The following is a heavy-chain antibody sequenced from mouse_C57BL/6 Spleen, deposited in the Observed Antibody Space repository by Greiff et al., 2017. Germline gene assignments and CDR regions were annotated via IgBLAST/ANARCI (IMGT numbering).Heavy chain of an antibody. D-gene: IGHD3-2*02. Sequence: QVQLQQSGAELVRPGASVTLSCKASGYTFTDYEMHWVKQTPVHGLEWIGAIDPETGGTAYNQKFKGKALLTADKSSSTAYMELRSLTSEDSAVYYCTPTAQVYYFDYWGQGTTLTVSS. V-gene: IGHV1-15*01. CDR3: TPTAQVYYFDY. CDR1: GYTFTDYE. CDR2: IDPETGGT. J-gene: IGHJ2*01.